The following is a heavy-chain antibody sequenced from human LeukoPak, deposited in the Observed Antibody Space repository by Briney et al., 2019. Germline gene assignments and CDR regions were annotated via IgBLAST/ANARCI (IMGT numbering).Heavy chain of an antibody. CDR2: INPNSGGT. Sequence: ASVKVSCKASGYTFTGYYMHWVRQAPGQGLEWMGWINPNSGGTSYAQKFQGRVTMTRDTSISTAYMELSRLRSDDTAVYYCARYIGYCSGGSCYSDYWGQGTLVTVSS. CDR3: ARYIGYCSGGSCYSDY. J-gene: IGHJ4*02. V-gene: IGHV1-2*02. D-gene: IGHD2-15*01. CDR1: GYTFTGYY.